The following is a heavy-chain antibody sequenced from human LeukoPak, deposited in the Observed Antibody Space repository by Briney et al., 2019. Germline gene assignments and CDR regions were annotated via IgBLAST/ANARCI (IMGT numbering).Heavy chain of an antibody. V-gene: IGHV3-23*01. Sequence: GGSLRLSCAASGFTFSSYAMSWVRQAPGKGLEWVSAISGSGGSTYYADSVKGRFTISRDNSKNTLYLQMNSLRAEDTAVYYCATDDSPTDYYYYYGMDVWGQGTTVTVSS. D-gene: IGHD4-17*01. J-gene: IGHJ6*02. CDR2: ISGSGGST. CDR1: GFTFSSYA. CDR3: ATDDSPTDYYYYYGMDV.